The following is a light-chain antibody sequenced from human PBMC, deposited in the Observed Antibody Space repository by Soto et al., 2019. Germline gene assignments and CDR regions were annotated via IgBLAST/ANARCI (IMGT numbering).Light chain of an antibody. Sequence: EIVVTQYPATLSVSPGERATLSCMAGQGVTTNFAWYQQKSGQSPRLLIYDVSIRATGVPARFSATGSETDFTLTISGLQSEDSAVYFCQQYNNWPFSFGQGTRLEI. J-gene: IGKJ5*01. V-gene: IGKV3-15*01. CDR1: QGVTTN. CDR3: QQYNNWPFS. CDR2: DVS.